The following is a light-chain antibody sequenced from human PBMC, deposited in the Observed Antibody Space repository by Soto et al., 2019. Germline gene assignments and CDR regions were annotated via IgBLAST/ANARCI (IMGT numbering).Light chain of an antibody. CDR2: GAS. CDR1: QNVRSSH. CDR3: QQYCSSPLT. V-gene: IGKV3-20*01. Sequence: EIVLTQSPGTLSLSPGERATLSCRASQNVRSSHLAWYQQKPGQAPRLLIYGASNRSTGIPDRFSGSGSGTDFTLTNRRLEPEDLAVYYCQQYCSSPLTFGGGTKVEIK. J-gene: IGKJ4*01.